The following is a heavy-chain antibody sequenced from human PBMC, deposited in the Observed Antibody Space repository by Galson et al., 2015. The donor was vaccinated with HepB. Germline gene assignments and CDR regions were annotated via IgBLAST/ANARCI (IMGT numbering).Heavy chain of an antibody. J-gene: IGHJ4*02. CDR2: IYSGGST. V-gene: IGHV3-53*01. Sequence: SLRLSCAASGFTVSSNYMSWVRQAPGKGLEWVSVIYSGGSTYYADSVKGRFTISRDNSKNTLYLQMNSLRAEDTAVYYCARDNGEQLGRFDYWGQGTLVTVSS. CDR3: ARDNGEQLGRFDY. D-gene: IGHD6-6*01. CDR1: GFTVSSNY.